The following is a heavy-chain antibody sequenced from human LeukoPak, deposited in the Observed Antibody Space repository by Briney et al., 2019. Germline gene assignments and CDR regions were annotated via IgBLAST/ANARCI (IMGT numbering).Heavy chain of an antibody. J-gene: IGHJ4*02. CDR1: GGSISSYY. V-gene: IGHV4-59*01. CDR2: IYYSGST. CDR3: ARDRPTYYYDSSGYLDY. Sequence: KPSETLSLTCTVSGGSISSYYWSWIRQPPGKGPEWIGYIYYSGSTNYNPSLKSRVTISVDTSKNQFSLKLSSVTAADTAVYYCARDRPTYYYDSSGYLDYWGQGTLVTVSS. D-gene: IGHD3-22*01.